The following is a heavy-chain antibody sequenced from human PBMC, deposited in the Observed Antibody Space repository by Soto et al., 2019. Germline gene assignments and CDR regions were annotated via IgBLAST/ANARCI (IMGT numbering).Heavy chain of an antibody. CDR2: IKQDGSEK. J-gene: IGHJ6*02. Sequence: GGSLRLSCAASGFTSSSYWMNWGRQAPGKGLEWVANIKQDGSEKYYVDSVKGRFTISRDNAKNSLYLQMNSLRAEDTAVYYCAREIKTTAIKYYYYGMDVWGQGTTVTVSS. D-gene: IGHD4-4*01. CDR1: GFTSSSYW. CDR3: AREIKTTAIKYYYYGMDV. V-gene: IGHV3-7*01.